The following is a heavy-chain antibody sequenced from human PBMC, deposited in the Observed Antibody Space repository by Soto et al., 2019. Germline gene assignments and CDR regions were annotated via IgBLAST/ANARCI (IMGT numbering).Heavy chain of an antibody. Sequence: PSETLSLTCTVSGGSISSGGYYWSWIRQHPGKGLEWIGHIYYSGSTYYNPSLKSRVTISVDTSKNQFSLKLSSVTAADTAVYYCARVRWSGYFYMDVWGKGTTVTVSS. CDR2: IYYSGST. J-gene: IGHJ6*03. CDR1: GGSISSGGYY. CDR3: ARVRWSGYFYMDV. D-gene: IGHD3-3*01. V-gene: IGHV4-31*03.